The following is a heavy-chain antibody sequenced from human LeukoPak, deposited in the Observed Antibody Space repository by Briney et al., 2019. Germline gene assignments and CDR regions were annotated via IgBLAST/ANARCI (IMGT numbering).Heavy chain of an antibody. CDR1: GGSISSGDYY. Sequence: PSQTLSLTCAVSGGSISSGDYYWSWIRQPPGKGLEWIGYIYYSGSTYYNPSLKSRVTISVDTFENQFSLKLSSVTAADTAVYYCARDVVRGVTPSHYYYYGMDVWGKGTTVTVSS. J-gene: IGHJ6*04. CDR3: ARDVVRGVTPSHYYYYGMDV. V-gene: IGHV4-30-4*01. CDR2: IYYSGST. D-gene: IGHD3-10*01.